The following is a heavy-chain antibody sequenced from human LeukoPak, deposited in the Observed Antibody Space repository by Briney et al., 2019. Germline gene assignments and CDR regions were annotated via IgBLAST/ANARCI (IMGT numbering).Heavy chain of an antibody. CDR2: ISSSGSTI. D-gene: IGHD1-26*01. J-gene: IGHJ4*02. CDR1: GFTFSSYE. Sequence: HPGGSLRLSCAASGFTFSSYEMNWVRQAPGKGLEWVSYISSSGSTIYYADSVKGRFTISSDNAKNSLYLQMNTLRAEDTAVYYCARAVVGATLGYWGQGTLVTVSS. V-gene: IGHV3-48*03. CDR3: ARAVVGATLGY.